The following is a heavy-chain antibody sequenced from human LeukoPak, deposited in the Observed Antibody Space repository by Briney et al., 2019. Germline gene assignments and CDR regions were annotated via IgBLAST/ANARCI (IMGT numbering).Heavy chain of an antibody. D-gene: IGHD3-10*01. Sequence: SETLSLTCSVSDGSISSYYWSWIRQPAGKGLEWIGRIYTTGRINYNPSLKSRITMSVDTSKNQFSLKLSSVTAADTAVYYCAKSNGYGLIDIWGQGTTVTVSS. CDR3: AKSNGYGLIDI. CDR1: DGSISSYY. J-gene: IGHJ3*02. V-gene: IGHV4-4*07. CDR2: IYTTGRI.